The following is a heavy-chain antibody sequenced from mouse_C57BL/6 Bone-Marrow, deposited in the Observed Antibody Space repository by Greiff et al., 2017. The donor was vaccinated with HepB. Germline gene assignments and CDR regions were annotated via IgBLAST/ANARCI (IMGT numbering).Heavy chain of an antibody. CDR2: INPNNGGT. CDR3: APITTVVDWYFDV. D-gene: IGHD1-1*01. V-gene: IGHV1-26*01. J-gene: IGHJ1*03. CDR1: GYTFTDYY. Sequence: EVQLQQSGPELVKPGASVKISCKASGYTFTDYYMNWVKQSHGKSLEWIGDINPNNGGTSYNQKFKGKATLTVDKSSSTAYMELRSLTSEDSAVYYCAPITTVVDWYFDVWGTGTTVTVSS.